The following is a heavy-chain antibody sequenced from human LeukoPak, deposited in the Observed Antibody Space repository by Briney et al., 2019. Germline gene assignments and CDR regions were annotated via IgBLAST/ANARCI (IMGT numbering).Heavy chain of an antibody. CDR2: ISYDGSNK. Sequence: GSLRLSCAASGFTFSSYAMHWVRQAPGKGLEWVAVISYDGSNKYYADSVKGRFTISRDNSKNTLYLQMNSLRAEDTAVYYCARDRSTVTTGPPGYWGQGTLVTVSS. V-gene: IGHV3-30*04. CDR3: ARDRSTVTTGPPGY. CDR1: GFTFSSYA. J-gene: IGHJ4*02. D-gene: IGHD4-11*01.